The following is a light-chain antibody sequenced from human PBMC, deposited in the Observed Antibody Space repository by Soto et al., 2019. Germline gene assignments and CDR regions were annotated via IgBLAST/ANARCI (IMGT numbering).Light chain of an antibody. CDR1: SSDIGAYNY. V-gene: IGLV2-14*03. CDR2: GGT. CDR3: SSYTTSSTLG. Sequence: QSALTQPASVSGSPGQSITISCTGTSSDIGAYNYVSWYQQHPGKAPKLMIYGGTNRPSGVSNRFSGSKSGNTASLTISGLQAEDEADYYCSSYTTSSTLGFGGGTKLTVL. J-gene: IGLJ2*01.